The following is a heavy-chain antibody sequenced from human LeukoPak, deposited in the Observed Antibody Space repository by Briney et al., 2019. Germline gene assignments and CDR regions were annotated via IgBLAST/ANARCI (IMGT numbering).Heavy chain of an antibody. Sequence: GASVKVSCKASGYTLTSYGISWVRQAPGQGLEWMGWISAYNGNTNYAQKLQGRVTMTTDTSTSTAYMELRSLRSDDTAVYYCASRGSDYGSGSFESDAFDIWGQGTMVTVSS. J-gene: IGHJ3*02. CDR3: ASRGSDYGSGSFESDAFDI. D-gene: IGHD3-10*01. CDR2: ISAYNGNT. CDR1: GYTLTSYG. V-gene: IGHV1-18*01.